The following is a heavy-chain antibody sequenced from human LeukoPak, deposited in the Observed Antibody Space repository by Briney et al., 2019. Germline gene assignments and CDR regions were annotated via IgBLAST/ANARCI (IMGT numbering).Heavy chain of an antibody. V-gene: IGHV3-21*01. J-gene: IGHJ5*02. CDR2: ISSGSSYI. CDR1: GFTFDDYA. D-gene: IGHD6-13*01. CDR3: ARKLSTAVAGYNWIDP. Sequence: GGSLRLSCAASGFTFDDYAMHWVRQAPGKGLEWVSGISSGSSYIYYADSVKGRFTISRDNAKNSVYLQMESLRAEDTAVYYCARKLSTAVAGYNWIDPWGQGTLVTVSS.